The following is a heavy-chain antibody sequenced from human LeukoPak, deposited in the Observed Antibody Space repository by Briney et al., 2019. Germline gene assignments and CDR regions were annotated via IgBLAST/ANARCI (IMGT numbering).Heavy chain of an antibody. V-gene: IGHV1-69*05. CDR1: GRTYRSYA. Sequence: SVKVLCKVSGRTYRSYAIRWVRRAPGQGREWMGRIIPIFGTANYAQKFQGRVTITTDESTSTAYMELSSLRSEDTAVYYCAGISSGRDYYFDYWGQGTLVTVSS. CDR2: IIPIFGTA. J-gene: IGHJ4*02. CDR3: AGISSGRDYYFDY. D-gene: IGHD6-19*01.